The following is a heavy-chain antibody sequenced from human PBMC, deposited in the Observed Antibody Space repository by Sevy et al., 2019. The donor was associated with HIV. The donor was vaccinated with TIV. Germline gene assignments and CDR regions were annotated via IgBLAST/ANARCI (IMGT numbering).Heavy chain of an antibody. CDR2: ISYDGSNK. CDR3: ARDQHDYAGNIRTGWFDP. J-gene: IGHJ5*02. Sequence: GGSLRLSCAASGVTFSSYAMHWVRQAPGKGLEWVAVISYDGSNKYYADSVKGRFTISRDSSKKTVYLQMNSLRVEDTAVYYCARDQHDYAGNIRTGWFDPWGQGALVTVSS. V-gene: IGHV3-30-3*01. D-gene: IGHD4-17*01. CDR1: GVTFSSYA.